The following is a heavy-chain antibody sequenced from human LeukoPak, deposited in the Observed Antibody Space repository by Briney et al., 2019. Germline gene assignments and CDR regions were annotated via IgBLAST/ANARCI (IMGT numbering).Heavy chain of an antibody. Sequence: PSQTLSLTCTVSVGSIRSGDYYWSWIRQPPGKGLEWIGYIYYSGNTYYNPSLKSRVTISVDTSKKQFSLKLSSVTAADTAVYYCARATITMIVGIPADAYDICGQGTMVTVSS. CDR1: VGSIRSGDYY. CDR3: ARATITMIVGIPADAYDI. CDR2: IYYSGNT. V-gene: IGHV4-30-4*08. D-gene: IGHD3-22*01. J-gene: IGHJ3*02.